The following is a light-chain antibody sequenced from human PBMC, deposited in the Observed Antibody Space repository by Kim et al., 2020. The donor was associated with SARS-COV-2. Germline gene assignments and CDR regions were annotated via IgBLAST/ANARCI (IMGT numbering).Light chain of an antibody. Sequence: GQSFTIYCTGTSSDVGGYNYVSWYQQHPGKAPNHMIDGVSNRPSGVSNRFSGSKSGSTASLTISGLQAEDEADYYCSSYTSSSTRVFGGGTQLTVL. V-gene: IGLV2-14*03. CDR3: SSYTSSSTRV. CDR2: GVS. J-gene: IGLJ3*02. CDR1: SSDVGGYNY.